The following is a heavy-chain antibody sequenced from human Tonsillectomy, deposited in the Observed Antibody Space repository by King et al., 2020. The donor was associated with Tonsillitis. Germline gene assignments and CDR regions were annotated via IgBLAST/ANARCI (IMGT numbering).Heavy chain of an antibody. D-gene: IGHD6-13*01. J-gene: IGHJ3*02. CDR1: GGSISSSSYY. CDR2: IYYSGST. V-gene: IGHV4-39*01. Sequence: LQLQESGPGLVKPSETLSLTCTVSGGSISSSSYYWGWIRQPPGKGLEWIGSIYYSGSTYYNPSLKSRVTISVDTSKNQFSLKLSSVTAADTAVYYCARHAGSSWYFYAFDIWGQGTMVTVSS. CDR3: ARHAGSSWYFYAFDI.